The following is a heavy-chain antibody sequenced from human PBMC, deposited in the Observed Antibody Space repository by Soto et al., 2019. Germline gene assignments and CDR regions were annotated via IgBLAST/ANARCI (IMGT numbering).Heavy chain of an antibody. CDR1: GFTFSNAW. V-gene: IGHV3-15*01. J-gene: IGHJ4*02. CDR3: TTDRFFGVVSRPNLPDY. Sequence: GGSLRLSCAASGFTFSNAWMSWVRQAPGKGLEWVGRIKSKTDGGTTDYAAPVKGRFTISRDDSKNTLYLQMNSLKTEDTAVYYCTTDRFFGVVSRPNLPDYWGQGTLVTVSS. CDR2: IKSKTDGGTT. D-gene: IGHD3-3*01.